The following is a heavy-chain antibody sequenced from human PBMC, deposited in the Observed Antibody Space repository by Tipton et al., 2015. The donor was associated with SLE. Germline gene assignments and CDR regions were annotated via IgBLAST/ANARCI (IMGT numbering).Heavy chain of an antibody. CDR1: GFTFSGSA. CDR2: IRSKANSYAT. D-gene: IGHD6-19*01. V-gene: IGHV3-73*01. CDR3: HIAVAGVRAFDI. Sequence: SLRLSCAASGFTFSGSAMHWVRQASGKGLEWVGRIRSKANSYATAYAASVKGRFTISRDDSKNTAYLQMNSLKTEDTAVYYCHIAVAGVRAFDIWGQGTMVTVSS. J-gene: IGHJ3*02.